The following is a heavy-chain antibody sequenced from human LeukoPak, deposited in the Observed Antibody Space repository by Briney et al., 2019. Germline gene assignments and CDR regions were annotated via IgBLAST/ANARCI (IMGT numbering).Heavy chain of an antibody. CDR2: IRCSGGST. CDR1: GFTFSSYA. Sequence: PGGSLRLSCATSGFTFSSYAMSGVRQAPGKGLEWVSAIRCSGGSTYYADSGKGRFTISRDNSKNTLYLEMNRMRAEDTAVYYCAKDEDIVVVPASFDYWGQGTLVTVSS. J-gene: IGHJ4*02. CDR3: AKDEDIVVVPASFDY. V-gene: IGHV3-23*01. D-gene: IGHD2-2*01.